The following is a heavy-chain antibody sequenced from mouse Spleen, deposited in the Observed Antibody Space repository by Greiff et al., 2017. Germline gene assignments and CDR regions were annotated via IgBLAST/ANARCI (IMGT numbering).Heavy chain of an antibody. Sequence: EVQLQESGPELVKPGASVKISCKASGYSFTGYYMNWVKQSPEKSLEWIGEINPSTGGTTYNQKFKAKATLTVDKSSSTAYMQLKSLTSEDSAVYYCARSKRAWFAYWGQGTLVTVSA. CDR1: GYSFTGYY. D-gene: IGHD2-5*01. J-gene: IGHJ3*01. V-gene: IGHV1-42*01. CDR3: ARSKRAWFAY. CDR2: INPSTGGT.